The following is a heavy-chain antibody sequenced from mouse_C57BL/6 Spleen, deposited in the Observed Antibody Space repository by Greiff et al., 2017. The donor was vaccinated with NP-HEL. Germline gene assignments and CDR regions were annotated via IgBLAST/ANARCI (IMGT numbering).Heavy chain of an antibody. Sequence: EVHLVESGGGLVQPGGSLSLSCAASGFTFTDYYMSWVRQPPGKALAWLGFIRNTANGYTTEYSASVKGRFTISRDNSQSILYLQMNALRAEDSATYYCARYRLYAMDYWGQGTSVTVSS. CDR2: IRNTANGYTT. J-gene: IGHJ4*01. CDR1: GFTFTDYY. V-gene: IGHV7-3*01. CDR3: ARYRLYAMDY. D-gene: IGHD2-2*01.